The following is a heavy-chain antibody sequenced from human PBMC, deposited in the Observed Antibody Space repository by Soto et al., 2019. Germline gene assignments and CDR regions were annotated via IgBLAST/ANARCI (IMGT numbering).Heavy chain of an antibody. CDR2: ITTSGDVM. Sequence: SLRLSCAASGFTLSNYEVNWVRQGPGKGLEWISYITTSGDVMYSADSVKGRFTISRDNDKNSLYLQMNNLRAEDTATYYCARAHEVAWFDSWGLGTLVTVSS. CDR1: GFTLSNYE. J-gene: IGHJ5*01. D-gene: IGHD2-15*01. V-gene: IGHV3-48*03. CDR3: ARAHEVAWFDS.